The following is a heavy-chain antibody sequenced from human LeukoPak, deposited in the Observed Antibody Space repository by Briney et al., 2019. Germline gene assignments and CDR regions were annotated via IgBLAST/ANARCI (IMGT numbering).Heavy chain of an antibody. Sequence: SETLSLTCAVYGGSLSGYYWSWIRQPPGKGLEWIGESNRSGSTNYNPSLKSRVTISVDTSKNQFSLKLSSVTAADTAVYYCARWGVWGSYLISDYWGQGTLVTVSS. CDR2: SNRSGST. D-gene: IGHD3-16*02. V-gene: IGHV4-34*01. J-gene: IGHJ4*02. CDR1: GGSLSGYY. CDR3: ARWGVWGSYLISDY.